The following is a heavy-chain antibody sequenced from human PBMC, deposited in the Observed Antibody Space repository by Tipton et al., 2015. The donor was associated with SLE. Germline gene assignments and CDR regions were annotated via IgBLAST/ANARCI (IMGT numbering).Heavy chain of an antibody. V-gene: IGHV3-9*01. D-gene: IGHD6-13*01. CDR2: ISWNSGTI. Sequence: SLRLSCSGSGFTFDDHPMHWVRQAPGKGLEWVSGISWNSGTIGYADSVKGRFTISRDNAKNSLYLQMNSLRDEDTAFYYCASGAPAAGYFDYWGRGTLVTVSS. J-gene: IGHJ4*02. CDR1: GFTFDDHP. CDR3: ASGAPAAGYFDY.